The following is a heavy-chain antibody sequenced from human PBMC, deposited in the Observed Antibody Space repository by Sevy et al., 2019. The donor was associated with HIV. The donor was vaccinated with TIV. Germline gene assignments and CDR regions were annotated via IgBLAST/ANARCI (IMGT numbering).Heavy chain of an antibody. CDR2: FDPEDAET. J-gene: IGHJ4*02. D-gene: IGHD3-22*01. Sequence: ASVKVSCKVSGSTLSQMAMHWVRRAPGKGLEWMATFDPEDAETIYTQKLQGRVTMTEDTSRDTAYMELSNLRSEDTAVYYCATTKDYYESSGEPFDYWGQGTLVTVSS. CDR1: GSTLSQMA. V-gene: IGHV1-24*01. CDR3: ATTKDYYESSGEPFDY.